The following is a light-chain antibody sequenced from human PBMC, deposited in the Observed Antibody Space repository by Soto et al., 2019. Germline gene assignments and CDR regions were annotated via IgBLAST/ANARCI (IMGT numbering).Light chain of an antibody. CDR3: QQRSNWL. CDR2: DAS. Sequence: DIVLTQSPATLSLSPGDRATLSCRASQTINSYLAWYQQKPGQAPRLLIHDASSRATGIPARFSGSGSGTDFTLTISSLEPEDFAVYYCQQRSNWLFGQGTRLEIK. J-gene: IGKJ5*01. V-gene: IGKV3-11*01. CDR1: QTINSY.